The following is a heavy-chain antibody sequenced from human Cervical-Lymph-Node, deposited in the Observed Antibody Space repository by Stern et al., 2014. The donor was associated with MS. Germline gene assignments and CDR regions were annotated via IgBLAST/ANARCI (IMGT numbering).Heavy chain of an antibody. CDR1: GYTFIDYY. V-gene: IGHV1-2*04. CDR2: INSNSGGK. J-gene: IGHJ6*02. Sequence: VQLVQSGAEVKKPGASVKVSCKASGYTFIDYYLHWVRQAPGQGLEWMGWINSNSGGKSYAQKFQGWVTMTRDTSISTAYMEVRRLRSDDTAVYYCARAVGYRSGYDYYGLDVWGQGTTVTVSS. CDR3: ARAVGYRSGYDYYGLDV. D-gene: IGHD5-18*01.